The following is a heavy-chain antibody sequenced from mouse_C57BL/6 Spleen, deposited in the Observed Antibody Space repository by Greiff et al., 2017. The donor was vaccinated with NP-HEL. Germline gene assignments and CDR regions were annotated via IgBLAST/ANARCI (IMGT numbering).Heavy chain of an antibody. Sequence: VQLQQSGAELVRPGASVKLSCKASGYTFTEYSIHWVKQRSEQGLEWIGRFYPGGGGIEYTAKFQDKATLTADTSSSTVYLELSRLTSEDAAVYFCARHGLTARFAYWGQGTRVTVSA. V-gene: IGHV1-62-2*01. CDR3: ARHGLTARFAY. CDR1: GYTFTEYS. CDR2: FYPGGGGI. D-gene: IGHD4-1*01. J-gene: IGHJ3*01.